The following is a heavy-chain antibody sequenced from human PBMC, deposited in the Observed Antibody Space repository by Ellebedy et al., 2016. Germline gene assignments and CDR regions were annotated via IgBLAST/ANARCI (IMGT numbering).Heavy chain of an antibody. V-gene: IGHV4-39*07. CDR2: IYYSGST. D-gene: IGHD2-2*01. J-gene: IGHJ6*03. CDR3: ARGVCSSTSCYWRYYYYYMDV. CDR1: GGSISSSSYY. Sequence: SETLSLXCTVSGGSISSSSYYWGWIRQPPGKGLEWIGSIYYSGSTYYNPSLKSRVTISVDTSKNQFSLKLSSVTAADTAVYYCARGVCSSTSCYWRYYYYYMDVWGKGTTVTVSS.